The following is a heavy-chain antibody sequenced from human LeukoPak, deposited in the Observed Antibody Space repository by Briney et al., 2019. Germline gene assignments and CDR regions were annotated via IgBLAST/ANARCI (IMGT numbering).Heavy chain of an antibody. CDR2: INPNSGGT. J-gene: IGHJ4*02. CDR1: EYTFTRSY. CDR3: ATGTTGFFDY. D-gene: IGHD1-7*01. Sequence: ASVKVSCKASEYTFTRSYIHWLRQAPGQGPEWMGWINPNSGGTNYAQKFQGRVTMTRDTSINTANMELNSLTSDDTAVYYCATGTTGFFDYWDQGTLVTVSS. V-gene: IGHV1-2*02.